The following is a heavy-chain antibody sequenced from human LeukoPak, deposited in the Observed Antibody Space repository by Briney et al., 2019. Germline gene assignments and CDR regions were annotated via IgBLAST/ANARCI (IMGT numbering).Heavy chain of an antibody. V-gene: IGHV4-39*01. J-gene: IGHJ4*02. CDR1: GGSISSSSYY. Sequence: SETLSLTCTASGGSISSSSYYWGWIRQPPGKGLEWIGSIYYSGSTYYNPSLKSRVTISVDTSKNQFSLKLSSVTAADTAVYYCARRRGTGTPEDYWGQGTLVTVSS. D-gene: IGHD1-1*01. CDR3: ARRRGTGTPEDY. CDR2: IYYSGST.